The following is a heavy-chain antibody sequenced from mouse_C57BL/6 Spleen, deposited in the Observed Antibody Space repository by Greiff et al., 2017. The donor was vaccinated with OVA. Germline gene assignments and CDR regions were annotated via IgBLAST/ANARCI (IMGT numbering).Heavy chain of an antibody. CDR3: AREGLRAWFAY. V-gene: IGHV5-4*01. Sequence: LVESGGGLVKPGGSLKLSCAASGFTFSSYAMSWVRQTPEKRLEWVATISDGGSYTYYPDNVKGRFTISRDNAKNNLYLQMSHPKSEDTAMYYCAREGLRAWFAYWGQGTLVTVSA. CDR2: ISDGGSYT. CDR1: GFTFSSYA. D-gene: IGHD2-4*01. J-gene: IGHJ3*01.